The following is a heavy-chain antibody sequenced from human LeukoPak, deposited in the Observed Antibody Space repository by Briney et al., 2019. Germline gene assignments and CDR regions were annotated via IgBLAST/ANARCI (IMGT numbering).Heavy chain of an antibody. D-gene: IGHD3-22*01. CDR1: GYTFTSYD. CDR2: MDGNSGKT. J-gene: IGHJ3*02. CDR3: ARLYYCASSGYDALDI. Sequence: ASVKVSCKTSGYTFTSYDINWVRQVTGQGLEWVGGMDGNSGKTAYAQNFLGRVTITRNSSISTAYMELSSLRSEDTAVYYCARLYYCASSGYDALDIWGQGTMVAVSS. V-gene: IGHV1-8*01.